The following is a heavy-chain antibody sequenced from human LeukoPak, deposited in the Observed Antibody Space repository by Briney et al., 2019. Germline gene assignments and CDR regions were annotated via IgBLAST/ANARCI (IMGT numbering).Heavy chain of an antibody. V-gene: IGHV4-59*12. D-gene: IGHD5-18*01. CDR2: IYYSGST. J-gene: IGHJ6*02. CDR3: ARNPDYSYGPGVDYYGMDV. Sequence: PSETLSLTCTVSGGSISSYYWSWIRQPPGKGLEWIGYIYYSGSTNYNPSLKSRVTISVDTSKNQFSLKLSSVTAADTAVYYCARNPDYSYGPGVDYYGMDVWGQGTTVTVSS. CDR1: GGSISSYY.